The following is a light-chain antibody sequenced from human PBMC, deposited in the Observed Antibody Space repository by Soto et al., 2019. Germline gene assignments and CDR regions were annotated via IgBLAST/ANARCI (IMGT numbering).Light chain of an antibody. CDR1: QSISSY. J-gene: IGKJ1*01. CDR3: QQSYSNPRT. V-gene: IGKV1-39*01. Sequence: MTQSPSSLSASVGDRVTITCRASQSISSYLNWYQQKPGKAPKLLIYAASTLQTGVTSRFSGSGSGTDFTLTISSLQPEDFATYYCQQSYSNPRTFGQGTKVEIK. CDR2: AAS.